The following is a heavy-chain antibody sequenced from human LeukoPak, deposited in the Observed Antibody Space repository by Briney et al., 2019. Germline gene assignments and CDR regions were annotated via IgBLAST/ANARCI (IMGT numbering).Heavy chain of an antibody. CDR2: IIPILGIA. V-gene: IGHV1-69*04. CDR1: GGTFSSYA. J-gene: IGHJ4*02. Sequence: ASVKVSCKASGGTFSSYAISWVRQAPGQGLEWMGRIIPILGIANYAQKFQGRVTITADKSTSTAYMELSSLRSEDTAVYYCARDRPLYSSSDYWGQGTLVTVSS. D-gene: IGHD6-6*01. CDR3: ARDRPLYSSSDY.